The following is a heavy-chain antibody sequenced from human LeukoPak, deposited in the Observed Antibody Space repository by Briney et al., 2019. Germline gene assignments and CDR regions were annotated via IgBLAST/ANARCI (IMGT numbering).Heavy chain of an antibody. CDR2: IYTSGST. V-gene: IGHV4-4*07. J-gene: IGHJ4*02. CDR1: GGSIGSYY. Sequence: PSETLSLTCTVSGGSIGSYYWSWIRQPAGKGLEWIGRIYTSGSTNYNPSLESRVTMSVDTSKNQFSLKLSSATAADTAVYYCARAKWFGELFLDYWGQGTLVTVSS. CDR3: ARAKWFGELFLDY. D-gene: IGHD3-10*01.